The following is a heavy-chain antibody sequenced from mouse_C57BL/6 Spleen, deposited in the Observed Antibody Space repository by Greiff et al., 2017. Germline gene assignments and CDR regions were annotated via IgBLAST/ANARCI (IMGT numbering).Heavy chain of an antibody. J-gene: IGHJ3*01. CDR1: GYAFSSSW. V-gene: IGHV1-82*01. CDR2: IYPGDGDT. Sequence: VQLQQSGPELVKPGASVKISCKASGYAFSSSWMNWVKQRPGKGLEWIGRIYPGDGDTNYNGKFKGKATLTADKSSSTAYMQLSSLTSEDSAVYCCAREETYYSNCAWFAYWGQGTLVTVSA. D-gene: IGHD2-5*01. CDR3: AREETYYSNCAWFAY.